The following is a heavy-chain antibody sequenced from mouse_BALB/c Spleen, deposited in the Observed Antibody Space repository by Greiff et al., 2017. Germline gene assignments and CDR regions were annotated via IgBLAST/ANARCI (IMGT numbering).Heavy chain of an antibody. Sequence: VQLKESGAELVKPGASVKLSCTASGFNIKDTYMHWVKQRPEQGLEWIGRIDPANGNTKYDPKFQGKATITADTSSNTAYLQLSSLTSEDTAVYYCARGYYGNHFAYWGQGTLVTVSA. D-gene: IGHD2-1*01. J-gene: IGHJ3*01. CDR1: GFNIKDTY. CDR3: ARGYYGNHFAY. V-gene: IGHV14-3*02. CDR2: IDPANGNT.